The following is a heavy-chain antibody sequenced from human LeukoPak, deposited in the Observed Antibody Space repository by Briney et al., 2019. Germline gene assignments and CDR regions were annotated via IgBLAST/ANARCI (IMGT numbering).Heavy chain of an antibody. CDR2: IIPIFGTA. Sequence: SVKVSCKASGGTFSSYAISWVRQAPGQGLEWMGGIIPIFGTANYAQKFQGRVTITADESTSTAYMELSSLRSEDTAVYYCARTTSSWYRELAYYYYYMDVWGKGTTVTVSS. CDR1: GGTFSSYA. V-gene: IGHV1-69*13. D-gene: IGHD6-13*01. CDR3: ARTTSSWYRELAYYYYYMDV. J-gene: IGHJ6*03.